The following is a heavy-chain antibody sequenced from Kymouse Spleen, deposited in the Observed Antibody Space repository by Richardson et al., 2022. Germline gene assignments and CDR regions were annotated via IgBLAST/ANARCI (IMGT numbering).Heavy chain of an antibody. D-gene: IGHD1-7*01. CDR2: INHSGST. J-gene: IGHJ4*02. Sequence: QVQLQQWGAGLLKPSETLSLTCAVYGGSFSGYYWSWIRQPPGKGLEWIGEINHSGSTNYNPSLKSRVTISVDTSKNQFSLKLSSVTAADTAVYYCAGYNWNYGFDYWGQGTLVTVSS. V-gene: IGHV4-34*01. CDR3: AGYNWNYGFDY. CDR1: GGSFSGYY.